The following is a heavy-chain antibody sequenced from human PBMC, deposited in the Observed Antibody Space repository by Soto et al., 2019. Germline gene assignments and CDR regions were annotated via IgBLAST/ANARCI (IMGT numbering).Heavy chain of an antibody. J-gene: IGHJ6*02. CDR1: GFTFSSYA. Sequence: GGSLRLSCAASGFTFSSYAMIWVRQAPGKGLEWVSAISGSGGSTYYADSVKGRFTISRDNSKNTLYLQMNSLRAEDTAVYYWAKDQNVLMVYATPGVDYGMDVGGQGTTVTVSS. V-gene: IGHV3-23*01. CDR2: ISGSGGST. CDR3: AKDQNVLMVYATPGVDYGMDV. D-gene: IGHD2-8*01.